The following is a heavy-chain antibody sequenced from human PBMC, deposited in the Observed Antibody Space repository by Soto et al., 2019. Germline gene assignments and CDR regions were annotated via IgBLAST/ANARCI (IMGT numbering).Heavy chain of an antibody. CDR2: ISSNGGST. D-gene: IGHD7-27*01. Sequence: GGSLRLSCSASGFTFSSYAMHWVRQAPGKGLEYVSAISSNGGSTYYADSVKGRFTISRDKSKNTLYLQMSSLRAEDTAVYYCVKFNWGDAFDIWGQGTMVTVSS. V-gene: IGHV3-64D*06. CDR1: GFTFSSYA. CDR3: VKFNWGDAFDI. J-gene: IGHJ3*02.